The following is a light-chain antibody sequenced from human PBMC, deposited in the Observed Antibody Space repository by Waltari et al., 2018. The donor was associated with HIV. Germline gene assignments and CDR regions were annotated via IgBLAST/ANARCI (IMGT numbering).Light chain of an antibody. J-gene: IGLJ2*01. CDR1: SSEIGGYNY. V-gene: IGLV2-8*01. CDR2: EVT. CDR3: VSYAGSNTVI. Sequence: QSALTQPPSASGSPGQSVTISCTGTSSEIGGYNYVPGYQQHPGKAPKLIIYEVTKRPSGLPNRCSGSKSGNTASLTVSGLQAEDEADYYCVSYAGSNTVIFGGGTKLTVL.